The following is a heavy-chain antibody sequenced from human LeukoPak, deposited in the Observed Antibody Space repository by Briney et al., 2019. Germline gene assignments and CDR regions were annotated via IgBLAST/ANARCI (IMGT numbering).Heavy chain of an antibody. Sequence: TGGSLRLSCAASGFTFDDYAMYWVRHAPGRGLEWVSLISWNGGSTYYADSVKGRFTISRDNSKNSLYLQMNSLRAEDTALYYCAKASRSGTYYPNLYYYFGMDVWGQGTTVTVSS. V-gene: IGHV3-43D*03. CDR2: ISWNGGST. CDR3: AKASRSGTYYPNLYYYFGMDV. D-gene: IGHD3-10*01. CDR1: GFTFDDYA. J-gene: IGHJ6*02.